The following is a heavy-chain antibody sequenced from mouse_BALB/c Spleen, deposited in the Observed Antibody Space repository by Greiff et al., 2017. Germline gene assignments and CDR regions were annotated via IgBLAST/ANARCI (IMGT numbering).Heavy chain of an antibody. Sequence: EVKLVESGGGLVKPGGSLKLSCAASGFAFSSYDMSWVRQTPEKRLEWVAYISSGGGSTYYPDTVKGRFTISRDNAKNTLYLQMSSLKSEDTAMYYCARHGAMIIPFAYWGQGTLVTVSA. CDR3: ARHGAMIIPFAY. CDR1: GFAFSSYD. D-gene: IGHD2-4*01. V-gene: IGHV5-12-1*01. CDR2: ISSGGGST. J-gene: IGHJ3*01.